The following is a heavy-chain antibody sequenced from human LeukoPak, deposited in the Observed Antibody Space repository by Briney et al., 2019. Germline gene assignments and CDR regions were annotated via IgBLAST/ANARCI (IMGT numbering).Heavy chain of an antibody. D-gene: IGHD3-22*01. CDR3: ARVTGYMIEDYFDY. CDR1: GGSISSHY. CDR2: IYYSGST. Sequence: SETLSLTCTVSGGSISSHYWSWIRQPPGKGLEWIGYIYYSGSTNYKPSLKSRVTISVETSKNQFSLKLRSVTAADTAVYYCARVTGYMIEDYFDYWGQGTLVTVSS. J-gene: IGHJ4*02. V-gene: IGHV4-59*11.